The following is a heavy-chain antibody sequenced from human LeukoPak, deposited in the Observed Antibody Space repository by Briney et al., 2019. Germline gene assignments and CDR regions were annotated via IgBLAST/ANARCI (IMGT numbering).Heavy chain of an antibody. V-gene: IGHV1-2*02. D-gene: IGHD3-9*01. Sequence: GASVKVSCKASLYTYTRYYLNWVRQPPGQGLEWMGWINSHSCFKKYAQNLQGRVTMTRDTSITIVYMELTRLTSDDTAVYYCARDFDMKGFDPWGQGTLVTVSS. CDR2: INSHSCFK. CDR1: LYTYTRYY. J-gene: IGHJ5*02. CDR3: ARDFDMKGFDP.